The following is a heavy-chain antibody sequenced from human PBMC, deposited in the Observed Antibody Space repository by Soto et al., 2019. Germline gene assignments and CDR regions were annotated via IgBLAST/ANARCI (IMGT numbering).Heavy chain of an antibody. D-gene: IGHD3-3*01. CDR1: GGSIRSYY. CDR2: IYYSGST. J-gene: IGHJ6*03. V-gene: IGHV4-59*08. Sequence: PSETLSLTYTVSGGSIRSYYWSWIRQPPGKGLELIGDIYYSGSTNYNPSLKSRVTISVDTSKNQFSLKLSSVTAADTAVYCCARHAPEEYYDFWSGWSLYYYMDVWGKGTTVTVSS. CDR3: ARHAPEEYYDFWSGWSLYYYMDV.